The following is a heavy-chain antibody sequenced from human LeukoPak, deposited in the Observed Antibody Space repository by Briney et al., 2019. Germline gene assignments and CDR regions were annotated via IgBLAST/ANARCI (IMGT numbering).Heavy chain of an antibody. D-gene: IGHD6-19*01. CDR1: GFTFSSYA. J-gene: IGHJ4*02. CDR3: AKISPSIAVAGSDY. Sequence: GGSLRLSCAASGFTFSSYAMSWVRQAPGKWLEWVSAISGIGGSTYYADSVKGRFTISRDNSKHTLYLQMKSLRAADTAVYYCAKISPSIAVAGSDYWGQGTLVTVSS. CDR2: ISGIGGST. V-gene: IGHV3-23*01.